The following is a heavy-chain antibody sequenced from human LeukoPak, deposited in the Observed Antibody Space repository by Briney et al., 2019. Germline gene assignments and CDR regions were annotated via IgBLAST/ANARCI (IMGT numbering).Heavy chain of an antibody. Sequence: GGSLRLSCAASGFTFSSYSMNWVRQAPGKGLEWVSSISSSSSYTYYADSVKGRFTISRDNAKNSLYLQMNSLRAEDTAVYYCARDANSSPRPYYYYYYMDVWGKGTTVTVSS. J-gene: IGHJ6*03. CDR2: ISSSSSYT. D-gene: IGHD6-13*01. V-gene: IGHV3-21*01. CDR1: GFTFSSYS. CDR3: ARDANSSPRPYYYYYYMDV.